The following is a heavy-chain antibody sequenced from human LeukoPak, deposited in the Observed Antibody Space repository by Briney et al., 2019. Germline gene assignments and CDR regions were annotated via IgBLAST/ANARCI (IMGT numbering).Heavy chain of an antibody. CDR1: GGSISSSSYY. J-gene: IGHJ2*01. CDR3: ARVWYSNSSENWYFDL. CDR2: IYYSGST. V-gene: IGHV4-39*01. Sequence: PSETLSLTCTVSGGSISSSSYYWGWIRQPPGKGLEWIGSIYYSGSTYYNPSLKSRVTISVDTSKNQFSLKLSSVTAADTAVYYCARVWYSNSSENWYFDLWGRGTLVTVSS. D-gene: IGHD6-6*01.